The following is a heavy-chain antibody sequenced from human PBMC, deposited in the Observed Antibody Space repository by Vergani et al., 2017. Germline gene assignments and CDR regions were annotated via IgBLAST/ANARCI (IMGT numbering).Heavy chain of an antibody. V-gene: IGHV1-18*01. J-gene: IGHJ4*02. CDR1: DYTFTNYG. D-gene: IGHD6-19*01. CDR2: ISAYNGDT. Sequence: QVQLVQSGAEVKKPGASVRVSCKASDYTFTNYGISWVRQAPGQGLEWMGWISAYNGDTNYAQKLHGRVNMTTDASTSTAYMELRSRRSDDTAVYYCARARAGRQWLAASGFDSWGQGTLVTVSS. CDR3: ARARAGRQWLAASGFDS.